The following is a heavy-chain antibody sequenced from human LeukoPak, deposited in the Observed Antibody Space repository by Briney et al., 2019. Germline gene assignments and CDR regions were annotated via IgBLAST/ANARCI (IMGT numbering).Heavy chain of an antibody. D-gene: IGHD2-2*01. CDR1: GFTFSSYA. V-gene: IGHV3-23*01. CDR3: ARALYIVVAPAAPPGY. J-gene: IGHJ4*02. CDR2: ISGSGGST. Sequence: GSLRLSCAASGFTFSSYAMSWVRQAPGKGLEWVSAISGSGGSTYYADSVKGRFTISRDNSKNTLYLQMNSLRAEDTAVYYCARALYIVVAPAAPPGYWGQGTLVTVSS.